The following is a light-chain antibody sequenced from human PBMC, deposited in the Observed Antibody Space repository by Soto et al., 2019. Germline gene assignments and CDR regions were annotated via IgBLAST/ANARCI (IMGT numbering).Light chain of an antibody. V-gene: IGKV1-5*03. CDR3: QQYNSYPWT. CDR2: KAS. J-gene: IGKJ1*01. CDR1: QSISSW. Sequence: DIQMTQSPSTLSASVGDRVTITCRASQSISSWLAWYQQKPGKAPKLLIYKASSLESGVPSRFSGSGSGTEFTITINNLQPDDFAPYYCQQYNSYPWTFGQGTKVEIK.